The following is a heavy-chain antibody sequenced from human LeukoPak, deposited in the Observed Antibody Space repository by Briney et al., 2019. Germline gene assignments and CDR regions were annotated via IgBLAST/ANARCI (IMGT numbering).Heavy chain of an antibody. J-gene: IGHJ3*02. CDR3: AALGYCSSTSCPDAFDI. V-gene: IGHV1-18*01. CDR2: ISAYNGNT. CDR1: GYTFTSYG. Sequence: GASVKVSCKASGYTFTSYGISWVRQAPGQGLEWMGWISAYNGNTNYAQKLQGRVTMTTDTSTSTAYMELRGLRSEDTAVYYCAALGYCSSTSCPDAFDIWGQGTMVTVSS. D-gene: IGHD2-2*01.